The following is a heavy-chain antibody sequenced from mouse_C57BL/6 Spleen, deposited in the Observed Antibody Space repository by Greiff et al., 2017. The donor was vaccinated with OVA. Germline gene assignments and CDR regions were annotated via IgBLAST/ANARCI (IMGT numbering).Heavy chain of an antibody. V-gene: IGHV1-26*01. J-gene: IGHJ1*03. Sequence: EVQLQQSGPELVKPGASVKISCKASGYTFTDYYMNWVKQSHGKSLEWIGDINPNNGGTSYNQKFKGKATLTVDKSSSTAYMELRSLTSEDSAVYYCARRELYYSNYEGYFDVWGTGTTVTVSS. D-gene: IGHD2-5*01. CDR1: GYTFTDYY. CDR3: ARRELYYSNYEGYFDV. CDR2: INPNNGGT.